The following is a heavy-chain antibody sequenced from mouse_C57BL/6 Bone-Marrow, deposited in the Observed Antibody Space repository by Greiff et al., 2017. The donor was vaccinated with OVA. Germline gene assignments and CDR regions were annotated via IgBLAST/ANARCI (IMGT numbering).Heavy chain of an antibody. D-gene: IGHD1-1*01. CDR1: GYTFTSYW. V-gene: IGHV1-55*01. CDR2: IYPGSGST. CDR3: ASCKTPYYYGSSYKAMDY. Sequence: QVQLQQPGAELVKPGASEKMSCKASGYTFTSYWITWVKQRPGQGLEWIGDIYPGSGSTNYNEKFKSKATLTVDTSSSTAYMQLSSLTSEDSAVYYCASCKTPYYYGSSYKAMDYWGQGTSVTVSS. J-gene: IGHJ4*01.